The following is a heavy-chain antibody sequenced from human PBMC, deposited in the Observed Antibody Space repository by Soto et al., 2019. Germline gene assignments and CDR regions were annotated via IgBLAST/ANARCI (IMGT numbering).Heavy chain of an antibody. V-gene: IGHV3-30*18. J-gene: IGHJ6*02. CDR3: VKDRGILTGYYTLYYYYHYRMDF. Sequence: GGSLRLSCAASGFTVSSYSMNWVRQAPGKGLEWVAVISYDGSNKYYADSVKGRFTISRDNSKNTLYLQMNSLRAEDTAVYYCVKDRGILTGYYTLYYYYHYRMDFWGQGTTVTVSS. CDR2: ISYDGSNK. CDR1: GFTVSSYS. D-gene: IGHD3-9*01.